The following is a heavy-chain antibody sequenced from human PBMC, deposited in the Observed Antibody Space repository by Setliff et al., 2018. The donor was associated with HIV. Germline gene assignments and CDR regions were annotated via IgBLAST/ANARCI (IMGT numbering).Heavy chain of an antibody. V-gene: IGHV4-39*01. Sequence: PSETLSLTCSVSGGSISSSTDYWGWIRQPPGKGLEWIGTIYYTGNTYYNPSLKSRLTISVDTSKNQFSLKLSSVTAADTAVYYCARPITMVRGVLNYYYYYMDVWGMGTTVTV. D-gene: IGHD3-10*01. CDR3: ARPITMVRGVLNYYYYYMDV. CDR2: IYYTGNT. CDR1: GGSISSSTDY. J-gene: IGHJ6*03.